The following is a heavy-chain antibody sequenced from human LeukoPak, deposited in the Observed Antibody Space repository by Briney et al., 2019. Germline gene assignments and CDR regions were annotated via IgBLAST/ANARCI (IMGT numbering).Heavy chain of an antibody. CDR3: TTVIG. Sequence: GGSLRLSCASCLFTFRAYATSWVRQAPGKGLEWVSSISGSGGSSYYADSVKGRFTISRDNSKNTLYLQMDSLRAEDSAVYYCTTVIGWGQGTLVTVSS. D-gene: IGHD3-16*02. J-gene: IGHJ4*02. V-gene: IGHV3-23*01. CDR1: LFTFRAYA. CDR2: ISGSGGSS.